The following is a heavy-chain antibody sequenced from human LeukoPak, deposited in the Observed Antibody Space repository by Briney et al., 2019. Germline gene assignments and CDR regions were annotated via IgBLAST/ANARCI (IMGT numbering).Heavy chain of an antibody. CDR3: ARVGGDRDLRVPAASPIDY. V-gene: IGHV3-23*01. Sequence: GGSLRLSCAASGFTFSSYAMSWVRQAPGKGLEWVSAISGSGGSTYYADSVKGRFTISRDNSKNTLYLQMNSLRAEDTAVYYCARVGGDRDLRVPAASPIDYWGQGTLVTVSS. CDR2: ISGSGGST. CDR1: GFTFSSYA. D-gene: IGHD2-2*01. J-gene: IGHJ4*02.